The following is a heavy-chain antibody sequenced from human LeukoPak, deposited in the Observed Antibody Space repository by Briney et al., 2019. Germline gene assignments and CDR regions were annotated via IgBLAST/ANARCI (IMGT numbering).Heavy chain of an antibody. Sequence: SETLSLTCTVSGGSIISSSYYWGWIRQPPGKGLEWIGSIYYSGSTYYNPSLKSRVTISVDTSKNQFSLKLSSVTAADTAVYYCARVLYCTNGVCYPADYWGQGTLVTVSS. CDR1: GGSIISSSYY. J-gene: IGHJ4*02. CDR2: IYYSGST. D-gene: IGHD2-8*01. V-gene: IGHV4-39*07. CDR3: ARVLYCTNGVCYPADY.